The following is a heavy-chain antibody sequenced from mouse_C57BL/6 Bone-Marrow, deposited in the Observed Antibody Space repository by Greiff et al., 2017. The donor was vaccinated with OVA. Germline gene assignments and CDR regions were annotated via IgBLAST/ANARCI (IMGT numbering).Heavy chain of an antibody. CDR3: ARSGAYYSNRFAY. V-gene: IGHV1-75*01. Sequence: VQLQESGPELVKPGASVKISCKASGYTFTDYYINWVKQRPGQGLEWIGWIFPGSGSTYYNEKFKGKATLTVDKSSSTAYMLLSSLTSEDSAVYFCARSGAYYSNRFAYWGQGTTLTVSS. J-gene: IGHJ2*01. CDR2: IFPGSGST. CDR1: GYTFTDYY. D-gene: IGHD2-5*01.